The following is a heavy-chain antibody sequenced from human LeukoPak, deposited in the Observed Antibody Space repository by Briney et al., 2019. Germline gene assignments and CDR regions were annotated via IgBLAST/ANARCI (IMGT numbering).Heavy chain of an antibody. CDR2: IYYTGST. V-gene: IGHV4-59*01. CDR3: AKVGYGGNPGDAFDI. J-gene: IGHJ3*02. D-gene: IGHD4-23*01. Sequence: TSETLSLTCTVSGGSISSYYWSWIRQPAGKGVEWIGYIYYTGSTNYNPSLKSRVTISVDTSKIQFSLKLSSVTAADTAGYFCAKVGYGGNPGDAFDIWGQGTMVTVSS. CDR1: GGSISSYY.